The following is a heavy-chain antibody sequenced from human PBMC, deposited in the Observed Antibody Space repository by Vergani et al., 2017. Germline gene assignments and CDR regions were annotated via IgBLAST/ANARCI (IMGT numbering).Heavy chain of an antibody. CDR2: IRSKANSYAT. J-gene: IGHJ5*02. D-gene: IGHD5-24*01. CDR3: TRRGEMATFNWFDP. CDR1: GFTFSSYA. Sequence: VQLVESGGGVVQPGRSLRLSCAASGFTFSSYAMHWVRQASGKGLEWVGRIRSKANSYATAYAASVKGRFTISRDDSKNTAYLQMNSLKTEDTAVYYCTRRGEMATFNWFDPWGQGTLVTVSS. V-gene: IGHV3-73*01.